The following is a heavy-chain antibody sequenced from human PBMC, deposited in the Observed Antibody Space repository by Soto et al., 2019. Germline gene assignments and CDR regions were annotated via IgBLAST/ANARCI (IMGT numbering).Heavy chain of an antibody. V-gene: IGHV3-21*01. CDR1: GFSFSTYS. J-gene: IGHJ6*02. CDR3: ARSTSLGGMDV. Sequence: EVQLVESGGGLVLPGGSLRLSCIASGFSFSTYSMNWVRQAPGKGLEWVSSIRRSGDYTYYADSLKGRFTISSDNAKNSRSLQMISLRAENTAVYYGARSTSLGGMDVWGQGTTVTVSS. CDR2: IRRSGDYT. D-gene: IGHD1-1*01.